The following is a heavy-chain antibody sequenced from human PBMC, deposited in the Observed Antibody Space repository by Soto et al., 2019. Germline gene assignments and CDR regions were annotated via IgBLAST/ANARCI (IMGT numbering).Heavy chain of an antibody. CDR3: ARDLGYDRFDP. D-gene: IGHD3-9*01. CDR2: IKEDGSGE. CDR1: GFTFSSYW. J-gene: IGHJ5*02. Sequence: PGGSLRLSCAGSGFTFSSYWMTWVRQAPGKGLEWVANIKEDGSGEFYVDSVKGRFSISRDNAKNSLYLQMNSLRAEDTAVYYCARDLGYDRFDPWGQGTLVTVSS. V-gene: IGHV3-7*01.